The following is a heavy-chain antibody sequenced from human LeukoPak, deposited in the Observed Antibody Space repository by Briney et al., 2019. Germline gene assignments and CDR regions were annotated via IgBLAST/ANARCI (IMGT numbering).Heavy chain of an antibody. CDR2: IYYSGST. CDR3: ARDDSYDSSGYSFDY. D-gene: IGHD3-22*01. V-gene: IGHV4-59*01. Sequence: PSETLSLTCTVSGGSISSYYWSWIRQPPGKGLEWIGYIYYSGSTNYNPSLKSRVTISVDTSKNQFSLKLSSVTAADTAVYYCARDDSYDSSGYSFDYWGQGTLVTVS. CDR1: GGSISSYY. J-gene: IGHJ4*02.